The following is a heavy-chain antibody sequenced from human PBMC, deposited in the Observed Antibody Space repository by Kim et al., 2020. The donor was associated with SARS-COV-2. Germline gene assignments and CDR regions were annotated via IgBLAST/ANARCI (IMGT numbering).Heavy chain of an antibody. J-gene: IGHJ6*02. CDR3: ATACPITIFGVVTAIYYYGMDV. D-gene: IGHD3-3*01. CDR2: FDPEDGET. V-gene: IGHV1-24*01. Sequence: ASVKVSCKVSGYTLTELSMHWVRQAPGKGLEWMGGFDPEDGETIYAQKFQGRVTMTEDTSTDTAYMELSSLRSEDTAVYYCATACPITIFGVVTAIYYYGMDVWGQGTTVTVSS. CDR1: GYTLTELS.